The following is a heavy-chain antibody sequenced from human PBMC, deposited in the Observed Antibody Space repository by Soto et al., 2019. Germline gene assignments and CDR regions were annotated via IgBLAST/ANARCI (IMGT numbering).Heavy chain of an antibody. CDR1: EFTFNDYY. J-gene: IGHJ2*01. CDR2: ISNTGTTI. D-gene: IGHD2-2*01. Sequence: GGTLRLSWTPSEFTFNDYYMNWFRQAPGKGLEWISYISNTGTTIYYPDSVKGRFTISRHTSKNSLFLQMNSLRGEASALYSCARDPCSSSNCYPRCYFDLWGRGTLVTVSS. V-gene: IGHV3-11*01. CDR3: ARDPCSSSNCYPRCYFDL.